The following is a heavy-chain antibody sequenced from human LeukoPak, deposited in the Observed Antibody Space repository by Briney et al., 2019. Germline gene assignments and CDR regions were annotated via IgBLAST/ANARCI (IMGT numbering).Heavy chain of an antibody. V-gene: IGHV4-34*01. CDR3: ARLHVVVPAAIPNWFDP. CDR1: GGSFSGYY. J-gene: IGHJ5*02. Sequence: SETLSLTCAVYGGSFSGYYWSWIRQPPGKGLEWIGEINHSGSTNYNPSLKSRATISVDTSKNQFSLKLSSVTAADTAVYYCARLHVVVPAAIPNWFDPWGQGTLVTVSS. D-gene: IGHD2-2*01. CDR2: INHSGST.